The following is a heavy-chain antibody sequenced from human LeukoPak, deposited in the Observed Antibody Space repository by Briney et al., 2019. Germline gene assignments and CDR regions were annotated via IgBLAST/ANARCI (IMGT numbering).Heavy chain of an antibody. CDR3: ARDRRDYDYVWGSYRFTIIDY. CDR1: GYTFTGYY. D-gene: IGHD3-16*02. CDR2: INPNSGGT. Sequence: ASVKVSCKASGYTFTGYYMHWVRQAPGQGLEWMGWINPNSGGTNYAQKFQGRVTMTRDTSISTAYMELSSLRAEDTAVYYCARDRRDYDYVWGSYRFTIIDYWGQGTLVTVSS. J-gene: IGHJ4*02. V-gene: IGHV1-2*02.